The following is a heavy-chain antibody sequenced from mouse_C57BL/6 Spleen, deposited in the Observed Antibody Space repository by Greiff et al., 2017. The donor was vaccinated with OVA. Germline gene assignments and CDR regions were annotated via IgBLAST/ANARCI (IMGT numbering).Heavy chain of an antibody. J-gene: IGHJ3*01. CDR2: IDPETGGT. CDR1: GYTFTDYE. CDR3: TRKGYYGSSYDFAY. V-gene: IGHV1-15*01. Sequence: VQGVESGAELVRPGASVTLSCKASGYTFTDYEMHWVKQTPVHGLEWIGAIDPETGGTAYNQKFKGKAILTADKSSSTAYMELRSLTSEDSAVYYCTRKGYYGSSYDFAYWGQGTLVTVSA. D-gene: IGHD1-1*01.